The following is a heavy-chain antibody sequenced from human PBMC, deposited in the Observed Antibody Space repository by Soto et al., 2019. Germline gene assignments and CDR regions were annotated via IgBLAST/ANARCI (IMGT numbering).Heavy chain of an antibody. V-gene: IGHV3-9*01. J-gene: IGHJ6*02. CDR3: AKDTGDSSGYYYYHYYGMDV. Sequence: GGSLRLSCAASGFIFNNYAMHWVRQAPGKGLEWVSGISWNSGNVGYADSVKGRFTISRDNAENSLYLQMNSPRPEDTALYYCAKDTGDSSGYYYYHYYGMDVWGQGTTVTVSS. CDR2: ISWNSGNV. D-gene: IGHD3-22*01. CDR1: GFIFNNYA.